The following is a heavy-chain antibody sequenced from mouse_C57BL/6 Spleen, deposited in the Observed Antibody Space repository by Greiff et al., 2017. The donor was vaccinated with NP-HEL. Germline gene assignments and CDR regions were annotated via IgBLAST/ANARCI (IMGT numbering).Heavy chain of an antibody. CDR3: ARPKNDGSSYPFAY. V-gene: IGHV5-17*01. CDR1: GFTFSDYG. CDR2: ISSGSSTI. J-gene: IGHJ3*01. D-gene: IGHD1-1*01. Sequence: EVKLMESGGGLVKPGGSLKLSCAASGFTFSDYGMHWVRQAPEKGLEWVAYISSGSSTIYYADTVKGRFTISRDNAKNTLFLQMNSLRSEDTAMEYCARPKNDGSSYPFAYWGQGTLVTVSA.